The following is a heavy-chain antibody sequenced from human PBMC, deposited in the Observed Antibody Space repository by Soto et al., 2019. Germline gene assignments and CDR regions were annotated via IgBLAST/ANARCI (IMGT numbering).Heavy chain of an antibody. J-gene: IGHJ5*02. Sequence: QVKLQESGPGLVKPSEPWSPTSTVFGASVSGGAYYWSWVGRPPGKGLEWIGYIYYNAITNYNPSLKSRVTILVDTSKSEISLTLNSVTAADTAVYYCARANIAAAGTIFDPWGQGVLVTVSA. D-gene: IGHD6-13*01. CDR2: IYYNAIT. CDR3: ARANIAAAGTIFDP. CDR1: GASVSGGAYY. V-gene: IGHV4-61*08.